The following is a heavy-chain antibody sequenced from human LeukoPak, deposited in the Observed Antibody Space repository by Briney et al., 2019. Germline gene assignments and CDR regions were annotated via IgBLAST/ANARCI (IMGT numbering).Heavy chain of an antibody. Sequence: PGGSLRLSCAVSGFTFNIYGMHCVRQAPGKGLEWVAFIRYDGNNKYYTDSVKGRFTISRDNSKNTLCLQMNSLRAEDTAVYYCAKKGRAGYGAHYYYYMEDGGKGTTVTVSS. CDR1: GFTFNIYG. V-gene: IGHV3-30*02. D-gene: IGHD3-10*01. CDR3: AKKGRAGYGAHYYYYMED. J-gene: IGHJ6*03. CDR2: IRYDGNNK.